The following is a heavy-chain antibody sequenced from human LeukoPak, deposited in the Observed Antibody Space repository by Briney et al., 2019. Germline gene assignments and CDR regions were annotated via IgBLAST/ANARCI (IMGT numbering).Heavy chain of an antibody. CDR3: ARTLMVGYNPLGY. V-gene: IGHV1-69*04. CDR1: GGAFSSYA. D-gene: IGHD5-24*01. Sequence: SVKVSCKASGGAFSSYAISWVRQAPGQGLEWMGRIIPILGIANYAQKFQGRVTITADKSTSTAYMELSSLRSEDTAVYYCARTLMVGYNPLGYWGQGTLVTVSS. CDR2: IIPILGIA. J-gene: IGHJ4*02.